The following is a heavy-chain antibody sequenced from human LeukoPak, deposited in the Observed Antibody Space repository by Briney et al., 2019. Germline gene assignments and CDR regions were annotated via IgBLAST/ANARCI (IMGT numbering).Heavy chain of an antibody. CDR3: ARDRPYYDSSGYYQPDYFDY. J-gene: IGHJ4*02. V-gene: IGHV1-2*02. CDR1: GYTFTGYY. D-gene: IGHD3-22*01. Sequence: ASVKVSCKASGYTFTGYYMYWVRQAPGQGLEWMGWINPNSGGTNYAQKFQGRVTMTRDTSISTAYMELSRLRSDDTAVYYCARDRPYYDSSGYYQPDYFDYWGQGTLVTVSS. CDR2: INPNSGGT.